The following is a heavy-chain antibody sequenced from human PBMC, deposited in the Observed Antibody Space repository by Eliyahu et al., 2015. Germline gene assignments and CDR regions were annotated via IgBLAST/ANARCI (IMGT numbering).Heavy chain of an antibody. Sequence: QVQLMQSGSEVKKPGASVKVSCKASGYTFTNYYLHWVRQAPGQGLEWMGIINTRGGTTTYAQKFLGRVTMTRDTSTNTANMELRSLSSEDTAVYYCARPLEFYYGSGTLFHWGQGTLVTVSS. CDR1: GYTFTNYY. CDR2: INTRGGTT. D-gene: IGHD3-10*01. CDR3: ARPLEFYYGSGTLFH. V-gene: IGHV1-46*01. J-gene: IGHJ4*02.